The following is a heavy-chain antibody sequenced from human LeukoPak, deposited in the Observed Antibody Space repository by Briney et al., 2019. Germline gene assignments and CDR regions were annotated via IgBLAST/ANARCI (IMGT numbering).Heavy chain of an antibody. D-gene: IGHD1-26*01. Sequence: GGSLRLSCAASGFTVNTNYMSWVRQAPGKGLEWVSIMHSVGTTYYADSVKGRFTFSRDNSKNTLYLQMNNLRAEDTAVYYCARDGSSGRGYYYYYGMDVWGEGTTVTVSS. V-gene: IGHV3-53*01. CDR2: MHSVGTT. CDR1: GFTVNTNY. CDR3: ARDGSSGRGYYYYYGMDV. J-gene: IGHJ6*04.